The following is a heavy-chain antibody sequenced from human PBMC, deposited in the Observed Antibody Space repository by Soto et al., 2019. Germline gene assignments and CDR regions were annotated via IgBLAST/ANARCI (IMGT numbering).Heavy chain of an antibody. Sequence: DVQLEESGGGLVQPGRSLRLACAASGFTLEDYAMHWVRQAPGKGLEWVSGISWNSGSRGYADSVKGRFTISRDNAKNSLYLQMNSLRAEDTALYYCAKSWGVFGSASCFDHWGEGTLVTVSS. D-gene: IGHD6-6*01. CDR3: AKSWGVFGSASCFDH. CDR2: ISWNSGSR. CDR1: GFTLEDYA. J-gene: IGHJ4*02. V-gene: IGHV3-9*01.